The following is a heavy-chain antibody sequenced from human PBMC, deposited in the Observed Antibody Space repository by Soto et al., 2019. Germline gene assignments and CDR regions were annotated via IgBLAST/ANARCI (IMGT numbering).Heavy chain of an antibody. Sequence: SETLSLTCSVSGGSISSSGHYWGWIRQPPGKGLEWIGSVYYSGSTYYNPSLESRVTISVDKSKNQFSLKLMSLSAADTAVYYCGRLEGLATISYYFDYWGQGALVTVSS. CDR1: GGSISSSGHY. CDR2: VYYSGST. V-gene: IGHV4-39*01. CDR3: GRLEGLATISYYFDY. J-gene: IGHJ4*02. D-gene: IGHD3-9*01.